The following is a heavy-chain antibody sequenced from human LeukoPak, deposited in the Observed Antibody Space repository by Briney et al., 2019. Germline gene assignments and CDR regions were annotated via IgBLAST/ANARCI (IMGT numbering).Heavy chain of an antibody. Sequence: GGSLRLSCAASGFTFSSYAMHWVRQAPGKGLEWVAVISYDGSNKYYADSVKGRFTISRDNSKNTLYLQMNSLRAEDTAVYYCAREIGDTAMVFDYWGQGTLVTVSS. V-gene: IGHV3-30*04. CDR3: AREIGDTAMVFDY. D-gene: IGHD5-18*01. CDR1: GFTFSSYA. J-gene: IGHJ4*02. CDR2: ISYDGSNK.